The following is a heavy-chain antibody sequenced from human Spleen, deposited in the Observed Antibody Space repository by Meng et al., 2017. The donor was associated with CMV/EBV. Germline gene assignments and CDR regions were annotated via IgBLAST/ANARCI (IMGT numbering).Heavy chain of an antibody. Sequence: SFTFTSYGSSWVRQAPGKGIEWMGWISAYNDNTNYAQKLQGRVTMTTDTSTSTAYMELRSLRSDDTAVYYCAREHGGAYFDYWGQGTLVTVSS. J-gene: IGHJ4*02. V-gene: IGHV1-18*01. CDR2: ISAYNDNT. CDR3: AREHGGAYFDY. D-gene: IGHD4-23*01. CDR1: SFTFTSYG.